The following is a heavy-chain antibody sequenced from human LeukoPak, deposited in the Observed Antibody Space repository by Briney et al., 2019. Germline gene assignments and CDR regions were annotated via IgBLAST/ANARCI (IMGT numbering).Heavy chain of an antibody. Sequence: SETLSLTCIVSGDSLISGYYWGWIRQPPGKGLEWIGSIYYSGSTYYNPSLKSRVTISVDTSKNQFSLKLSSVTAADTAVYYCARHIWTYFPSSGLPYNWFDPWGQGTLVTVSS. CDR1: GDSLISGYY. CDR2: IYYSGST. CDR3: ARHIWTYFPSSGLPYNWFDP. J-gene: IGHJ5*02. V-gene: IGHV4-39*01. D-gene: IGHD3-22*01.